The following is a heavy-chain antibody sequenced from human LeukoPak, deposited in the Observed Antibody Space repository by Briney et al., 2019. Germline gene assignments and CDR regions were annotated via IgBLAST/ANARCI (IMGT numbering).Heavy chain of an antibody. CDR2: IYYSGST. V-gene: IGHV4-39*07. J-gene: IGHJ3*02. Sequence: SETLSLTCTVSGGSISSSSYYWGWIRQPPGKGLEWIGSIYYSGSTYYNPSLKSRVTISVDKSKNQFSLKLGAVPAADTAVYYCARDYGGDRDAFDIWGQGTMVTVSS. D-gene: IGHD4-23*01. CDR1: GGSISSSSYY. CDR3: ARDYGGDRDAFDI.